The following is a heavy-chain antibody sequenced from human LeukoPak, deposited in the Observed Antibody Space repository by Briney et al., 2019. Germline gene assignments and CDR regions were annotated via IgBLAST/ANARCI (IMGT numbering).Heavy chain of an antibody. V-gene: IGHV3-23*01. CDR1: GYPFSNYA. CDR2: VSGSGDST. J-gene: IGHJ4*02. CDR3: AKSSPPPLRY. Sequence: GGSLRLSCAASGYPFSNYAMSWVRQAPGKGLECVPTVSGSGDSTYYTDSVKGRFTISRDNSKNTLYLQMNSLRAEDTAVYYCAKSSPPPLRYWGQGTLVTVSS.